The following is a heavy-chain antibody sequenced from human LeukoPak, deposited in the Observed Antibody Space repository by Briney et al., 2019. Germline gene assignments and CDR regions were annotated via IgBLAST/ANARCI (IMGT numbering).Heavy chain of an antibody. D-gene: IGHD2-21*01. J-gene: IGHJ3*02. V-gene: IGHV3-23*01. CDR1: GFTFSSYA. CDR3: AKARRFHMEGNAFDI. Sequence: GGSLRLSCAASGFTFSSYAMSWVRQAPGKGLEWVSAISGSGDTTYYADSVKGRFTISRDNSKNTLYLQMNSLRAEDTAVYYCAKARRFHMEGNAFDIWGQGTMVTVSS. CDR2: ISGSGDTT.